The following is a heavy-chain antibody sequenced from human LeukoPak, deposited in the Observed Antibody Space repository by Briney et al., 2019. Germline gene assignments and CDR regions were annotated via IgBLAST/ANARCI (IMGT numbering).Heavy chain of an antibody. V-gene: IGHV3-33*01. J-gene: IGHJ4*02. CDR3: AAEEPNYGDYAGY. Sequence: GGSLRLSCAASGFTFSSYGMHWVRQAPGKGLEWVAVIWYDGSNKYYADSVKGRFTISRDNSKNTLYLQMNSLRAEDTAVYYCAAEEPNYGDYAGYWGQGTLVTVSP. D-gene: IGHD4-17*01. CDR1: GFTFSSYG. CDR2: IWYDGSNK.